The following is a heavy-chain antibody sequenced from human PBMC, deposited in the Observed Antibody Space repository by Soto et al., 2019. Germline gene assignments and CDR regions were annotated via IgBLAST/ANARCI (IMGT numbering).Heavy chain of an antibody. CDR3: APDFWSGYYTGDAFDI. D-gene: IGHD3-3*01. CDR1: GFTFSSYS. Sequence: GGSLRLSCAASGFTFSSYSMNWVRQAPGKGLEWVSSISSSSSYIYYADSVKGRFTISRDNAKNSLYLQMNSLRAEDTAVYYCAPDFWSGYYTGDAFDIWGQGTMVTVSS. CDR2: ISSSSSYI. V-gene: IGHV3-21*01. J-gene: IGHJ3*02.